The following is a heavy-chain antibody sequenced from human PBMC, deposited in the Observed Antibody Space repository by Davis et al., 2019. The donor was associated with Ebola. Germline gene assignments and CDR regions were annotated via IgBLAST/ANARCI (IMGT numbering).Heavy chain of an antibody. CDR3: ASGSGYDWYYYYYGMDV. Sequence: SVKVSCKASGGTFSSYAISWVRQAPGQGLEWMGGIIPIFGTANYAQKFQGRVTITADESTSTAYMELSSLRSEDTAVYYCASGSGYDWYYYYYGMDVWGQGTTVTVSS. CDR1: GGTFSSYA. D-gene: IGHD5-12*01. CDR2: IIPIFGTA. J-gene: IGHJ6*02. V-gene: IGHV1-69*13.